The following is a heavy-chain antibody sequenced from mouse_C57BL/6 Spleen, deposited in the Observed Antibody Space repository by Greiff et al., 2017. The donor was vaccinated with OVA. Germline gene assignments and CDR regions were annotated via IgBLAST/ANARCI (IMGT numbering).Heavy chain of an antibody. CDR2: IHPNSGST. Sequence: QVQLKQPGAELVKPGASVKLSCKASGYTFTSYWMHWVKQRPGQGLEWIGMIHPNSGSTNYNEKFKSKATLTVDKSSSTAYMQLSSLTSEDSAVYYCASGSSPSYWYFDVWGTGTTVTVSS. J-gene: IGHJ1*03. CDR3: ASGSSPSYWYFDV. V-gene: IGHV1-64*01. D-gene: IGHD1-1*01. CDR1: GYTFTSYW.